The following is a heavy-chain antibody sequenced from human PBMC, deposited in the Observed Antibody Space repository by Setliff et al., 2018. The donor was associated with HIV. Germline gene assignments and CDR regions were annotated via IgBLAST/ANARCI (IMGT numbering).Heavy chain of an antibody. CDR1: GGSFSGYY. CDR2: INHSGST. Sequence: PSETLSLTCAVYGGSFSGYYWSWIRQPPGKGLEWIGEINHSGSTNYNPSLKSRVTISVDTSKNQFSLKLSSVTAADTSVYYCARHTGWTEYADRFDYWGQGILVTVSS. D-gene: IGHD2-8*02. V-gene: IGHV4-34*01. CDR3: ARHTGWTEYADRFDY. J-gene: IGHJ4*02.